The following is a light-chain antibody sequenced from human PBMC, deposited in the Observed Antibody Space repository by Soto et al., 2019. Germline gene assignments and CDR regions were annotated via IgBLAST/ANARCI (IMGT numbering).Light chain of an antibody. CDR3: QKYNSAPSLT. J-gene: IGKJ4*01. V-gene: IGKV1-27*01. Sequence: DTQMTQSPSSLSASVGDGVTITCRASQGISDFLAWYQQKPGKVPKLLIYAASTLQSGVPSRFSGSGSGTDFTLTISSLQPEDVATYYCQKYNSAPSLTFGGGTKVEI. CDR1: QGISDF. CDR2: AAS.